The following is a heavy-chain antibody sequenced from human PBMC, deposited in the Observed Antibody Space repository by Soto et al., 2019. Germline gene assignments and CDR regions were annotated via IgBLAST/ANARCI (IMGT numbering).Heavy chain of an antibody. CDR3: ARSAAYSSGWYSHFDY. CDR2: ISYDGSNK. V-gene: IGHV3-30*04. J-gene: IGHJ4*01. D-gene: IGHD6-19*01. Sequence: GGSLRLSCAASGFTFSSYAMHWVRQAPGKGLEWVAVISYDGSNKYYADSVKGRFTISRDNSKNTLYLQMNSLRAEDTAVYYCARSAAYSSGWYSHFDYWGHGTLVTVSS. CDR1: GFTFSSYA.